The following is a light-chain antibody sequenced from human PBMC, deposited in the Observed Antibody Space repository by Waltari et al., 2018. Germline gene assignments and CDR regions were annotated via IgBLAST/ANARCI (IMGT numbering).Light chain of an antibody. Sequence: EIVMTQSPATLSVSPGARATLSCRASQSVSTNLAWYQQKAGQAPRLLIYGASTRASDIPARFSGSGSGTEFTLNISSLQSEDFAVYYCHQYDNWPPVTFGQGTRLEIK. CDR2: GAS. CDR1: QSVSTN. CDR3: HQYDNWPPVT. J-gene: IGKJ5*01. V-gene: IGKV3-15*01.